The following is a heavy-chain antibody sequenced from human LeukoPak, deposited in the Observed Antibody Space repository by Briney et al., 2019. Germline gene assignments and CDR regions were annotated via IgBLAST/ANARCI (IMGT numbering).Heavy chain of an antibody. CDR3: ARVNGSYLPPYYYYYGMDV. J-gene: IGHJ6*02. CDR2: TNPSGGST. Sequence: GASVKVSCKASGYTFTSYYMHWVRQAPGQGLEWMGITNPSGGSTSYAQKFQGRVTMTRDTSTSTVYMELSSLRSEDTAVYYCARVNGSYLPPYYYYYGMDVWGQGTTVTVSS. D-gene: IGHD1-26*01. CDR1: GYTFTSYY. V-gene: IGHV1-46*01.